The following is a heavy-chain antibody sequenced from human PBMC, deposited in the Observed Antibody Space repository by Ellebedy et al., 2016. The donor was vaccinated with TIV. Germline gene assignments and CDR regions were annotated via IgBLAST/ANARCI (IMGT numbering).Heavy chain of an antibody. D-gene: IGHD2-2*01. CDR2: ISYDGSNK. Sequence: GESLKISCAASGFTFSTYGMHWVRPAPGKGLEWVAVISYDGSNKYYADSVKGRFTISRDNSKNTLYLQMNSLRAEDTAVYYCARDTVAVPDGNTFDFWGQGTMVTVST. V-gene: IGHV3-30*03. CDR1: GFTFSTYG. J-gene: IGHJ3*01. CDR3: ARDTVAVPDGNTFDF.